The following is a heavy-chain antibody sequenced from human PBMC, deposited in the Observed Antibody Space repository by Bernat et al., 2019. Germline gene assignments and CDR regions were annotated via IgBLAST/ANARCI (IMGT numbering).Heavy chain of an antibody. D-gene: IGHD3-16*01. J-gene: IGHJ4*01. CDR2: ISSDGIDK. V-gene: IGHV3-30*18. CDR1: GFTFSAYG. Sequence: QVQVVESGGGVVQPGRSLRLSCAASGFTFSAYGMHWVRQTPGKGLEWVAVISSDGIDKYYADSVRGRFTISRDNSKNRLYLQMNSLRAEDTAVYYCVKVKYGYVWGCYSAAIDHWGQGTLVTVSS. CDR3: VKVKYGYVWGCYSAAIDH.